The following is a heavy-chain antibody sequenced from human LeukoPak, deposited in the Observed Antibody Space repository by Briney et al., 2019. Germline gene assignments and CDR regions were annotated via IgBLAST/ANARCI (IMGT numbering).Heavy chain of an antibody. D-gene: IGHD3-16*02. J-gene: IGHJ4*02. V-gene: IGHV4-59*01. CDR2: IYYSGST. CDR3: ARVISYDYVWGSYRYLDY. CDR1: GGSMTSYY. Sequence: PSETLSLTCTVSGGSMTSYYWSWIRLPPGKGLKWIGYIYYSGSTNYNPSLKSRVTMSVDTSKNQFSLKLSSVTAADTAVYYCARVISYDYVWGSYRYLDYWGQGTLVTVSS.